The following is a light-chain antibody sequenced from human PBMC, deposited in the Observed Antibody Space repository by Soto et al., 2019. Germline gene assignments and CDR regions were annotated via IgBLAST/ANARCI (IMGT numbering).Light chain of an antibody. CDR1: SSDVGSYNL. Sequence: QSALTQPASVSGSPGQSITISCTGTSSDVGSYNLVSWYQQHPGKAPKLMIYEGSKRPSGVSNRFSGSKSGNTASLTISGLQAEDEADYYCCSYAGSSPCGHVVFGGGTELTVL. V-gene: IGLV2-23*01. CDR3: CSYAGSSPCGHVV. J-gene: IGLJ2*01. CDR2: EGS.